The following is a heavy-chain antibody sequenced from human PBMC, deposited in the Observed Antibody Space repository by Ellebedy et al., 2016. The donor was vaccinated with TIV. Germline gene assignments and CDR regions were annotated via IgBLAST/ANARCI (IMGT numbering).Heavy chain of an antibody. CDR3: AKLDSSGYYYGRLDY. J-gene: IGHJ4*02. D-gene: IGHD3-22*01. V-gene: IGHV3-23*01. CDR2: ISSSGVSS. Sequence: GGSLRLSCAASGFTFRNFAMTWVRQAPGKGLEWVSSISSSGVSSDYADSVRGRVTISRDNSKSTLYLQMDSLRADDSDEYYCAKLDSSGYYYGRLDYWGQGTLVTVSS. CDR1: GFTFRNFA.